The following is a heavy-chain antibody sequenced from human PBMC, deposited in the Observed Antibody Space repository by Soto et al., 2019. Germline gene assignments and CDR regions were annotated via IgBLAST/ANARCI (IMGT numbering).Heavy chain of an antibody. Sequence: KTSETLSLTCTVSGGSISSSSYYWGWIRQPPGKGLEWIGSIYYSGSTYYNPSLKSRVTISVDTSKNQFSLKLSSVTAADTAVYYCARNEKYSSSNFDYWGQGTLVTVSS. D-gene: IGHD6-6*01. J-gene: IGHJ4*02. CDR3: ARNEKYSSSNFDY. V-gene: IGHV4-39*01. CDR2: IYYSGST. CDR1: GGSISSSSYY.